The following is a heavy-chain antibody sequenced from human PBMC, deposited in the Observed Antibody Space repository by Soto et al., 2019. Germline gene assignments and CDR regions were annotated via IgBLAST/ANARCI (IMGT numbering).Heavy chain of an antibody. Sequence: SETLSLTCAVSGGSINSRYWWTWIRQTPGKGLQWIGQINHSGSANYNPSLKSRVTISVHTSSSQFSLELSSVTAADTAVYYCARGLISGSHYSGGWYYFDSWGQGTQVTVSS. J-gene: IGHJ4*02. CDR1: GGSINSRYW. CDR2: INHSGSA. V-gene: IGHV4-4*02. CDR3: ARGLISGSHYSGGWYYFDS. D-gene: IGHD1-26*01.